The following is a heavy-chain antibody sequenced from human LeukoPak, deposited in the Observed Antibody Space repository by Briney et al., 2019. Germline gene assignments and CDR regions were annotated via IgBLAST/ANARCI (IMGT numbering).Heavy chain of an antibody. J-gene: IGHJ4*02. V-gene: IGHV3-49*04. D-gene: IGHD3-3*01. CDR3: TRLHYDFWSGYYRYFDY. CDR1: GFTFGDYA. Sequence: PGGSLRLSCTASGFTFGDYAMSWVRQAPGKGLEWEGFIRSKAYGGTTEYAASVKGRFTISRDDSKSIAYLQMNSLKTEDTAVYYCTRLHYDFWSGYYRYFDYWGQGTLVTVSS. CDR2: IRSKAYGGTT.